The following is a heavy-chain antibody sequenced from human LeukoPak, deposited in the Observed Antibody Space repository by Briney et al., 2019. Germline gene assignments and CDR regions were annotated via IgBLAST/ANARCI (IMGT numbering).Heavy chain of an antibody. Sequence: SVKVSCKASGGTFSSYAISWVRQAPGQGLEWMGRIIPILGIANYAQKFQGRVTITADKSTSTAYMELSSLRSEDTAVYYCARDSGDADGDYEDYYYYYGMDVWGQGTTVTVSS. CDR2: IIPILGIA. J-gene: IGHJ6*02. D-gene: IGHD4-17*01. CDR1: GGTFSSYA. V-gene: IGHV1-69*04. CDR3: ARDSGDADGDYEDYYYYYGMDV.